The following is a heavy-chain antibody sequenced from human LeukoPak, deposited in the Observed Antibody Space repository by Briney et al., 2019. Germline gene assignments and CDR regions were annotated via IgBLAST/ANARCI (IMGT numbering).Heavy chain of an antibody. J-gene: IGHJ4*02. CDR2: IYPGDSDT. V-gene: IGHV5-51*01. D-gene: IGHD3-9*01. CDR3: ARRVLSSVGTGYDILTGYYDYFDY. Sequence: GESLKISCKGSGYSFTSYWIGWVRQMPGKGLEWMRIIYPGDSDTRYSPSFQGQVTISADKSISTAYLQWSSLKASDTAMYYCARRVLSSVGTGYDILTGYYDYFDYWGQGTLVTVSS. CDR1: GYSFTSYW.